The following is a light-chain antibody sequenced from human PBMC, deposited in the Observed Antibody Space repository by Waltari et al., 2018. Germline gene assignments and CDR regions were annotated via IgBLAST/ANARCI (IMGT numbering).Light chain of an antibody. V-gene: IGLV1-40*01. CDR2: GNN. CDR3: QSYDGSLSGSVI. J-gene: IGLJ2*01. CDR1: GSNIGAGPD. Sequence: SVLTQPPSASGAPRQRVPLSCTGSGSNIGAGPDVALYQQLPGPAPKLLIYGNNNRPSGVPARFSGSNSGTSASLAITGLQAEDEGDYFCQSYDGSLSGSVIFGGGTKLTVL.